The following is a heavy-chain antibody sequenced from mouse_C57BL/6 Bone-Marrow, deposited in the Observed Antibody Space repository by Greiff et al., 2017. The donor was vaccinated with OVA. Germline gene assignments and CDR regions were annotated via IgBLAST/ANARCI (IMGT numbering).Heavy chain of an antibody. CDR2: INPNNGGT. Sequence: VQLQQSGPELVKPGASVKISCKASGYTFTDYYMNWVKQSHGKSLEWIGDINPNNGGTSYNQKFKGKATLTVDKSSSTAYMELRSLTSEDSAVYYCARAPFYWGQGTTLTVSS. CDR1: GYTFTDYY. J-gene: IGHJ2*01. CDR3: ARAPFY. V-gene: IGHV1-26*01.